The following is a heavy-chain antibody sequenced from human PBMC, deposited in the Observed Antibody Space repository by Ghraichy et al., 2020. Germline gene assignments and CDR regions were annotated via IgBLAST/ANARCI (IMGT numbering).Heavy chain of an antibody. CDR2: XSAXNXIT. Sequence: ASVKVSCKASGYVFANYGIGWVRQAPGQGPEWMGXXSAXNXITNYAQKVQGRITMTTDTSTSTAYMDLRXLKXSDTAVXYCARDRVGVITHAGLXDXWGQX. J-gene: IGHJ4*02. CDR3: ARDRVGVITHAGLXDX. CDR1: GYVFANYG. D-gene: IGHD3-16*02. V-gene: IGHV1-18*01.